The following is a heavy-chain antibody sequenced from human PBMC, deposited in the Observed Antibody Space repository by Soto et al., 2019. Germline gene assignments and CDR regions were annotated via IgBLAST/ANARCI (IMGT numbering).Heavy chain of an antibody. CDR3: AREGSVSSSDYYAYYYGMDV. Sequence: ASVKVSCKASGYTFTSYAMHWVRQAPGQRLEWMGWINAGNGNTKYSQKFQGRVTITRDTSASTAYMELSSLRSEDTAVYYCAREGSVSSSDYYAYYYGMDVWGQGTTVTVSS. V-gene: IGHV1-3*01. CDR1: GYTFTSYA. D-gene: IGHD3-10*01. J-gene: IGHJ6*02. CDR2: INAGNGNT.